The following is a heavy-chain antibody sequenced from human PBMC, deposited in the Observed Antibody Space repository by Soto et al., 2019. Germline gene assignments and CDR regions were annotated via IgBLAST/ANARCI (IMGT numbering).Heavy chain of an antibody. CDR3: VRDRVAAAGRRYYYYGMEV. V-gene: IGHV1-69*12. J-gene: IGHJ6*02. Sequence: QVQLVQSGAAVKKPGSSVKVSCKASGGTFSSYAISWVRQAPGQGLEWMVGIIPIFGTANYAQKFQGRVTITAYESTRTAYMELTSMRSEDTVVYYCVRDRVAAAGRRYYYYGMEVWGQGSTVNDSS. D-gene: IGHD6-13*01. CDR2: IIPIFGTA. CDR1: GGTFSSYA.